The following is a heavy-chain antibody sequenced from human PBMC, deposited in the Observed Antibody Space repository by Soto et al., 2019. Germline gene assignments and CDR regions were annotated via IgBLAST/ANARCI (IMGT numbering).Heavy chain of an antibody. V-gene: IGHV3-21*02. J-gene: IGHJ4*02. CDR3: AATGWRNSDY. CDR2: ISGRSSYI. CDR1: GITYNNYT. Sequence: EVRLVESGGGLVKPGGSLRLSCVASGITYNNYTMNWVRQAPGKGLEWVASISGRSSYIYYADSLRGRFTISRDNTKKATFLKMNNLRAEDTGCYYRAATGWRNSDYLGQGTLVTVSS.